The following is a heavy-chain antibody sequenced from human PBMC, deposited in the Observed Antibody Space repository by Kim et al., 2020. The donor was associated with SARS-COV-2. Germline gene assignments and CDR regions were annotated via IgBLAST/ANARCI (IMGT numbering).Heavy chain of an antibody. CDR1: GGSISSGDYY. Sequence: SETLSLTCTVSGGSISSGDYYWSWIRQPPGKGLEWIGYIYYSGSTYYNPSLKSRVIISVDTSKNQFSLKLSSVTAADTAVYYCARDYSKYADYYYYGMDVWGQGTTVTVSS. J-gene: IGHJ6*02. D-gene: IGHD4-4*01. CDR2: IYYSGST. CDR3: ARDYSKYADYYYYGMDV. V-gene: IGHV4-30-4*01.